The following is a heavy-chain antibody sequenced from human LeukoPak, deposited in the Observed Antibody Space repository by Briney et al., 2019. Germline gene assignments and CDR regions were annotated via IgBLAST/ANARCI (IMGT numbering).Heavy chain of an antibody. CDR2: ISSSGSTI. Sequence: GGSLRLSCAASGFTFSSYEMNWVRQAPGKGLEWVSYISSSGSTIYYADSVKGRFTISRDNAKNSLYLQMNSLRAEDTAVYYCARDLSGTTYYYDSSDYWGQGTLVTVSS. V-gene: IGHV3-48*03. J-gene: IGHJ4*02. CDR1: GFTFSSYE. D-gene: IGHD3-22*01. CDR3: ARDLSGTTYYYDSSDY.